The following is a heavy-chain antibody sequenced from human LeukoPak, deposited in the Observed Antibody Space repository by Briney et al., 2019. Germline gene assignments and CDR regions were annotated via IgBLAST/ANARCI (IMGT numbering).Heavy chain of an antibody. CDR3: AKDQKVATTFEGVFDY. V-gene: IGHV3-64*01. J-gene: IGHJ4*02. CDR2: ISSNGGST. Sequence: GGSLRLSCAASGFTFSSYAMHWVRQAPGKGLEYVSAISSNGGSTYYANSVKGRFTISRDNSKNTLYLQMNSLRAEDTAVYYCAKDQKVATTFEGVFDYWGQGTLVTVSS. CDR1: GFTFSSYA. D-gene: IGHD5-12*01.